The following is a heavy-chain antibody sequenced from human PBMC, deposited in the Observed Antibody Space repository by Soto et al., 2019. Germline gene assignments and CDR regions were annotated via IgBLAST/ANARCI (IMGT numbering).Heavy chain of an antibody. V-gene: IGHV1-69*01. CDR2: IIPIFGTA. CDR3: SRGIRVAAAGNYYYYGMDV. CDR1: GGTFSSYA. J-gene: IGHJ6*02. D-gene: IGHD6-13*01. Sequence: GASVKVSCKASGGTFSSYAISWVRQAPGQGLERMGGIIPIFGTANYAQKFQGRVTITADESTSTAYMELSSLSSEDTAVYYFSRGIRVAAAGNYYYYGMDVWGQGTTVTVSS.